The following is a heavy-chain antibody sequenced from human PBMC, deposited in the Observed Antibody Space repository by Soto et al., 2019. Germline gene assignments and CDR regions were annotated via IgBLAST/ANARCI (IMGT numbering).Heavy chain of an antibody. CDR3: ARQSLYYYDSSGSWFDP. CDR1: GGSISSSSYY. Sequence: SETLSLTCTVSGGSISSSSYYWGWIRQPPGKGLEWIGSIYYSGSTYYNPSLKSRVTMSVDTSKNQFSLKLSSVTAADTAVYYCARQSLYYYDSSGSWFDPWGQGTLVTVSS. V-gene: IGHV4-39*01. J-gene: IGHJ5*02. D-gene: IGHD3-22*01. CDR2: IYYSGST.